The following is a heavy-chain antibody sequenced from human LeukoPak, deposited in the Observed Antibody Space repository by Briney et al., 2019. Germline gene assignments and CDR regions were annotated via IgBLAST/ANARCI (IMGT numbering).Heavy chain of an antibody. CDR2: IYYRSHWYG. V-gene: IGHV6-1*01. D-gene: IGHD3-10*01. Sequence: SQTLSLTCAISGDSVSRTDAGWNWIRQSPSRGLEWLGRIYYRSHWYGDDVLSMKSRITINPDTAKNQFSLHLNSVTPDDTALYYCARGGLVRGSLNSLTGFDFWGQGTMVTVSS. CDR1: GDSVSRTDAG. J-gene: IGHJ3*01. CDR3: ARGGLVRGSLNSLTGFDF.